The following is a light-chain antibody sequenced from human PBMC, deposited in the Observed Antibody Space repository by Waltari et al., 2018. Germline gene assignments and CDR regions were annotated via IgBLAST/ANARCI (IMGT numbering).Light chain of an antibody. J-gene: IGKJ2*01. CDR1: QSITTY. CDR2: AAS. Sequence: DIQMTQSPSSLSASVGDRVTITCRASQSITTYLNWYQQKPGKAPKLLIYAASSLQSGVPLRFSGRGSGTDFTLTITSLQREDFATYYCQQSYNTPYTFGQGTKLDIK. V-gene: IGKV1-39*01. CDR3: QQSYNTPYT.